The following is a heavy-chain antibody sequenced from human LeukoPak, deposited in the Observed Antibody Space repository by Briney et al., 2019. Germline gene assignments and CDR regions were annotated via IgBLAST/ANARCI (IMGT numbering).Heavy chain of an antibody. V-gene: IGHV4-59*01. CDR2: IYYSGST. D-gene: IGHD1-26*01. CDR1: GGSIRSYY. Sequence: PSETLSLTCTVSGGSIRSYYWSWVRQPPGKGLEWIGYIYYSGSTNYNPSLKSRVTISVDTSKNQFSLKLSSVTAADTAVYYCASFLTSGSYVTKGAFDIWGQGTMVTVSS. CDR3: ASFLTSGSYVTKGAFDI. J-gene: IGHJ3*02.